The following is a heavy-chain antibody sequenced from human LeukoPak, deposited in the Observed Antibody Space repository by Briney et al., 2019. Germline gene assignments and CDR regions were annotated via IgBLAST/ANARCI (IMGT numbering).Heavy chain of an antibody. CDR1: GFTFSGSA. D-gene: IGHD6-13*01. CDR2: IRSKANSYAT. Sequence: GGSLRLSCAASGFTFSGSAMHWVRQASGKGLEWVGRIRSKANSYATAYAASVKGRFTISRDDSKDTAYLQMNSLKTEDTAVYYCTRRGSSWHDYWGQGTLVTVSS. V-gene: IGHV3-73*01. J-gene: IGHJ4*02. CDR3: TRRGSSWHDY.